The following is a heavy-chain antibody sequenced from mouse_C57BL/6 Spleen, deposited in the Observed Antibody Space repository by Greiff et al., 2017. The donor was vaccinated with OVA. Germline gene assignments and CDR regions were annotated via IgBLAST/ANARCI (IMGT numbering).Heavy chain of an antibody. CDR2: IYPGDGDT. J-gene: IGHJ2*01. D-gene: IGHD1-1*01. CDR3: ARPGYYGDFDY. Sequence: VMLVESGPELVKPGASVKISCKASGYAFSSSWMNWVKQRPGKGLEWIGRIYPGDGDTNYNGKFKGKATLTADKSSSTAYMQLSSLTSEDSAVYFCARPGYYGDFDYWGQGTTLTVSS. V-gene: IGHV1-82*01. CDR1: GYAFSSSW.